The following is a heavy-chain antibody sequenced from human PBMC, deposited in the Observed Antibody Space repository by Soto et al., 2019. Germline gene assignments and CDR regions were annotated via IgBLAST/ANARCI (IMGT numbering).Heavy chain of an antibody. V-gene: IGHV3-30*18. CDR1: GFTFSSYG. Sequence: GGSLRLSCAASGFTFSSYGMHWVRQAPGKGLEWVAVISYDGSNKYYADSVKGRFTISRDNSKNTLYLQMNSLRAEDTAVYYCAKTLDGGYFDYWGQGTLVTVSS. J-gene: IGHJ4*02. D-gene: IGHD3-10*01. CDR3: AKTLDGGYFDY. CDR2: ISYDGSNK.